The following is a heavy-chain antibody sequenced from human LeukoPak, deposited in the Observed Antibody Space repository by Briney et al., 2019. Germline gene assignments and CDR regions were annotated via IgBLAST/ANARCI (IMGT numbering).Heavy chain of an antibody. Sequence: GGFLRLSCAASAFTFTNYWMTWVRQAPGKGLEWVANINQDGSEKYYVDSVKGRFTISRDNAKNSLYLQMNSLRAEDTAVYYCARDGLTTGFDALDYWGQGTLVTVSS. CDR2: INQDGSEK. J-gene: IGHJ4*02. V-gene: IGHV3-7*03. CDR3: ARDGLTTGFDALDY. D-gene: IGHD2/OR15-2a*01. CDR1: AFTFTNYW.